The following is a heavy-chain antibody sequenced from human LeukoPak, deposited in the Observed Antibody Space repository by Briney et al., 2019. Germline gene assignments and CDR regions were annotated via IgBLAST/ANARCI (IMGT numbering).Heavy chain of an antibody. V-gene: IGHV3-11*04. J-gene: IGHJ4*02. CDR3: ARQVPFYYDSSGPFAS. D-gene: IGHD3-22*01. Sequence: GGSLRLSCAASGFTFSDYYMSWIRQAPGKGLEWVSYISSSGSTIYYADSVKGRFTISRDNAKNSLYLQMNSLRAEDTAVYYCARQVPFYYDSSGPFASWGQGTLVIVSS. CDR2: ISSSGSTI. CDR1: GFTFSDYY.